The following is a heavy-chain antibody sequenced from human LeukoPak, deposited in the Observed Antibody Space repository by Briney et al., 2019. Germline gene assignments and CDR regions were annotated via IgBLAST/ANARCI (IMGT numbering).Heavy chain of an antibody. CDR1: GYTFTGYY. V-gene: IGHV1-2*02. CDR3: ARAALKGWLVQSWFDY. CDR2: INPNSGGT. J-gene: IGHJ4*02. D-gene: IGHD6-19*01. Sequence: GASVKVSCKASGYTFTGYYMHWVRQAPGQGLEWMGWINPNSGGTNYAQKFQGRVTMTRDTSISTAYMELSRLRSDDTAVYYCARAALKGWLVQSWFDYWGQGTLVTVSS.